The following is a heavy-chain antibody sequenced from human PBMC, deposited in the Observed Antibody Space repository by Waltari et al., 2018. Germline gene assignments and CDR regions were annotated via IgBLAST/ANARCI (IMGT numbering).Heavy chain of an antibody. CDR2: IKQDGSEK. CDR3: ARTIVMVILLAQIDAFDI. Sequence: EVQLVESGGGLVQPGGSLRLSCAASGFTFSSYWMSWVRKAPGKGLEWVANIKQDGSEKYYVDSVKGRFTISRDNAKNSLYLQMNSLRAEDTAVYYCARTIVMVILLAQIDAFDIWGQGTMVTVSS. J-gene: IGHJ3*02. CDR1: GFTFSSYW. V-gene: IGHV3-7*01. D-gene: IGHD3-22*01.